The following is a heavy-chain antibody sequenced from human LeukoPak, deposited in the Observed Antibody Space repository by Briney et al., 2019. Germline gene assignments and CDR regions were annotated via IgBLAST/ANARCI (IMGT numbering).Heavy chain of an antibody. D-gene: IGHD2-2*01. CDR1: GGSFSGYY. Sequence: SETLSLTCAVYGGSFSGYYWSWIRQPPGEGLEWIGEINHSGSTNYNPSLKSRVTISVDTSKNQFSLKLSSVTAADTAVYYCARGLVVPAALPFDYWGQGTLVTVSS. J-gene: IGHJ4*02. CDR2: INHSGST. V-gene: IGHV4-34*01. CDR3: ARGLVVPAALPFDY.